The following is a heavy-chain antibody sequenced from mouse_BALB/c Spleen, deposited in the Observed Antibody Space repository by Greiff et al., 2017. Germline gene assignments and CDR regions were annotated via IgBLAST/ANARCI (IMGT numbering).Heavy chain of an antibody. CDR2: ISSGGST. Sequence: EVQGVESGGGLVKPGGSLKLSCAASGFTFSSYAMSWVRQTPEKRLEWVASISSGGSTYYPDSVKGRFTISRDNARNILYLQMSSLRSEDTAMYYCARGKTYYGRGLYWYFDVWGAGTTVTVSS. D-gene: IGHD1-1*01. J-gene: IGHJ1*01. CDR1: GFTFSSYA. V-gene: IGHV5-6-5*01. CDR3: ARGKTYYGRGLYWYFDV.